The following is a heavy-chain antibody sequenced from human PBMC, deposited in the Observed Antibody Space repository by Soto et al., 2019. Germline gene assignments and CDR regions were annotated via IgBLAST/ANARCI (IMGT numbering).Heavy chain of an antibody. CDR2: ISAYNGNT. D-gene: IGHD6-19*01. V-gene: IGHV1-18*01. J-gene: IGHJ4*02. Sequence: QVQLVQSGAEVKKPGASVKVSCKASGYTFTSYGISWVRQAPGQGLEWMGWISAYNGNTNYAQKLQGRVTMTTDTSTSKAYMELRSLRSDDTAVYYCARDNGSSGWYGSRYYFDYWGQGTLVTVSS. CDR3: ARDNGSSGWYGSRYYFDY. CDR1: GYTFTSYG.